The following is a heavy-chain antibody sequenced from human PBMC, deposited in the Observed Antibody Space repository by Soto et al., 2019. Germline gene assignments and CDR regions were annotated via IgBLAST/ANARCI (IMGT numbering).Heavy chain of an antibody. D-gene: IGHD3-10*01. V-gene: IGHV4-31*03. CDR2: IYYSGST. Sequence: LSLTCTVSGGSISSGGYYWSWIRQHPGKGLEWIGYIYYSGSTYYNPSLKSRVTISVDTSKNQFSLKLSSVTAADTAVYYCARDRITMVRGVIIPYYYGMDVWGQGTTVTVSS. J-gene: IGHJ6*02. CDR3: ARDRITMVRGVIIPYYYGMDV. CDR1: GGSISSGGYY.